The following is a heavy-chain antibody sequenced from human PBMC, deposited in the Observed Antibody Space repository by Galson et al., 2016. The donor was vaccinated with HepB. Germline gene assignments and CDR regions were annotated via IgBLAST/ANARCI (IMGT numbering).Heavy chain of an antibody. CDR3: AKGSNTMIRGISHPYYHYYGMDV. CDR2: ISPLLGTA. J-gene: IGHJ6*02. Sequence: SVKVSCKASRGSFTTYFINWVRQAPGQGLEWMGGISPLLGTAHYAQKFQGRVTITADEPTSTVYMELSSLRSEDTAVYYCAKGSNTMIRGISHPYYHYYGMDVWGPGTTVTVSS. CDR1: RGSFTTYF. V-gene: IGHV1-69*13. D-gene: IGHD3-10*01.